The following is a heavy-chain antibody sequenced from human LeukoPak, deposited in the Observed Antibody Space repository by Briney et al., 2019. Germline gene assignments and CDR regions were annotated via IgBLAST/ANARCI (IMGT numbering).Heavy chain of an antibody. CDR1: GSTFSNYW. J-gene: IGHJ5*02. D-gene: IGHD2-2*01. Sequence: GGSLRLSCEASGSTFSNYWMHWVRQGPGKGLVWVSRINGAGSSTSYADSVKGRFTISRDNAKNTLFLQMNSLRADDTAVYYCARDYMYQADLWGEGTLVTVSS. CDR3: ARDYMYQADL. V-gene: IGHV3-74*01. CDR2: INGAGSST.